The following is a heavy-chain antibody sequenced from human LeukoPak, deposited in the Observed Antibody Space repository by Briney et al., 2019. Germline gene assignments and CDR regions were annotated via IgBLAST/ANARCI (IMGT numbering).Heavy chain of an antibody. J-gene: IGHJ4*02. CDR2: IIGGSEK. D-gene: IGHD1-1*01. Sequence: GGSLRLSCAASGFSFSDYAMSWVRQAPARGPEWVSSIIGGSEKFYADSVKGRSTLSRDDYRNTVYLQLNNLRVEDTAIYYCAKANWVSNADAVWWGQGTQVTVSS. CDR1: GFSFSDYA. CDR3: AKANWVSNADAVW. V-gene: IGHV3-23*01.